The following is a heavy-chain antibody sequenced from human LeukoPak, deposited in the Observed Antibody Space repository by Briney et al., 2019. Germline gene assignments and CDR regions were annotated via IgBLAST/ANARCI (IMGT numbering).Heavy chain of an antibody. CDR2: ISSSSSYI. CDR1: GFSFSSYS. D-gene: IGHD5-24*01. V-gene: IGHV3-21*01. CDR3: ARAEMATITGPGEYYFDY. J-gene: IGHJ4*02. Sequence: GGSLRLSCEAPGFSFSSYSMKWVRQAPGKGLEWVSSISSSSSYIYYADSVKGRFTISRDNAKNSLYLQMNSLRAEDTAVYYCARAEMATITGPGEYYFDYWGQGTLVTVSS.